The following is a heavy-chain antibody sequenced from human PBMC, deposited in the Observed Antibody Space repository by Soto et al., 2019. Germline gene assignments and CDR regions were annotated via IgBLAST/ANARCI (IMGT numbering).Heavy chain of an antibody. CDR1: GFTFSSYW. D-gene: IGHD3-3*01. J-gene: IGHJ6*02. V-gene: IGHV3-7*01. CDR2: IKQDGSEK. CDR3: ARDSPGFWSASGYYYYGMDV. Sequence: GGSLRLSCAASGFTFSSYWMSWVRQAPGKGLEWVANIKQDGSEKYYVDSVKGRFTISRDNAKNSLYPRMNSLRAEDTAVYYCARDSPGFWSASGYYYYGMDVWGQGTTVTVSS.